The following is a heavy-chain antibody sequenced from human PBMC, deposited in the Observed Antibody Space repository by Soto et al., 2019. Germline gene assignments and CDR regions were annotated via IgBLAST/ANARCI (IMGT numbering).Heavy chain of an antibody. CDR2: IIGSDGTT. V-gene: IGHV3-23*01. CDR1: GFIFSDYA. J-gene: IGHJ6*02. D-gene: IGHD3-10*01. Sequence: EVQLLESGGGLTQPGGSLRLSCAASGFIFSDYAMYWVRQAPGKGLAWVSVIIGSDGTTYYADSVRGRFTMSRDNSRNTIYLQMMSLRAEDTAVYYCAKVIGGSESYWGGSHYYYALDVWGQGTTVTVSS. CDR3: AKVIGGSESYWGGSHYYYALDV.